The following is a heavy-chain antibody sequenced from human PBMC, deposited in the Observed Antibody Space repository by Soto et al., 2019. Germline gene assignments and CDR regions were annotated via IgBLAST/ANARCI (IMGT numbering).Heavy chain of an antibody. J-gene: IGHJ6*03. V-gene: IGHV3-64*01. D-gene: IGHD6-6*01. Sequence: EVQLAESGGGLAQPGGSLRLSCTASGFTLSGYAMDWVRQAPGKGLEYVSGISSNGVGTYYANSVQGRFTISRDNSKNTVYLQRGSLRPEDMAVYYGARRARPDFYYMDVWGKGTTVTVS. CDR1: GFTLSGYA. CDR3: ARRARPDFYYMDV. CDR2: ISSNGVGT.